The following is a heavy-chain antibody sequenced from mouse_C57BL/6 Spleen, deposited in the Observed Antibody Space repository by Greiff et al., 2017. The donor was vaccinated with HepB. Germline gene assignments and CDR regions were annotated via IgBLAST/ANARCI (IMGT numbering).Heavy chain of an antibody. CDR1: GFTFSDYY. Sequence: EVQLQESEGGLVQPGSSMKLSCTASGFTFSDYYMAWVRQVPEKGLEWVANINYDGSSTYYLDSLKSRFIISRDNAKNILYLQMSSLKSEDTATYYCAGDEGGGAMDYWGQGTSVTVSS. V-gene: IGHV5-16*01. CDR2: INYDGSST. J-gene: IGHJ4*01. CDR3: AGDEGGGAMDY.